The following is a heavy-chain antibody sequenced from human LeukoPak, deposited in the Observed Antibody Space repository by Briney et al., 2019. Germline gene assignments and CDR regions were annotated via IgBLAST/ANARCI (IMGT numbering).Heavy chain of an antibody. CDR2: IKTDGSEK. CDR1: GFTFTNYW. D-gene: IGHD6-19*01. CDR3: ARMSGWYWFDY. J-gene: IGHJ4*02. Sequence: GGSLRLSCAASGFTFTNYWMSWVSQPPGKGLEWVANIKTDGSEKYYVDSVKGRFTISRDNTKNSLSLQMNSLRAEDTAMYYCARMSGWYWFDYWGRGTLVTVSS. V-gene: IGHV3-7*01.